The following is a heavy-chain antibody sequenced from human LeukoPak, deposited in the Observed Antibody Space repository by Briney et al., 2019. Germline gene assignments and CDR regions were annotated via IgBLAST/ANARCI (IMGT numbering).Heavy chain of an antibody. V-gene: IGHV4-59*01. CDR3: ARTQTRNWFDP. Sequence: SETLSLTCTVSGGSISSYYWSRIRQPPGKGLEWIGYIYYSGSTNYNPSLKSRVTISVDTSKNQFSLKLSSVTSADTAVYYCARTQTRNWFDPWGQGTLVTVSS. J-gene: IGHJ5*02. CDR2: IYYSGST. CDR1: GGSISSYY. D-gene: IGHD4-11*01.